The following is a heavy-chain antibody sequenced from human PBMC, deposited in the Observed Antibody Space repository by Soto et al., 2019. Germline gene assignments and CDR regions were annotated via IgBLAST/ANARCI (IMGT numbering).Heavy chain of an antibody. J-gene: IGHJ6*02. CDR1: GGTFSTYA. D-gene: IGHD2-15*01. V-gene: IGHV1-69*01. CDR3: ARSQGGSSSLDIYYYYYYGRDV. Sequence: QVQLVQSGAEVKKPGSSEKVSCKAPGGTFSTYAISWVRQAPGQGLEWMGGVIPIFGTPKYAQKFQGRVTITADESTSTGYMELRSLRSEDTAVYYCARSQGGSSSLDIYYYYYYGRDVWGQGTTVTVSS. CDR2: VIPIFGTP.